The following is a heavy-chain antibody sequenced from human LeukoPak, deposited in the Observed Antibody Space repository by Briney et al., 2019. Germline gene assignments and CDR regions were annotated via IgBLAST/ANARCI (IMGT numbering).Heavy chain of an antibody. V-gene: IGHV4-59*01. CDR3: ARSYSYGYYYYYYMGV. Sequence: SETLSLTCTVSGGSISSYYWSWIRQPPGKGLEWIGYIYYSGSTNYNPSLKSRVTISVDTSKNQFSLKLSSVTAADTAVYYCARSYSYGYYYYYYMGVWGKGTTVTVSS. D-gene: IGHD5-18*01. J-gene: IGHJ6*03. CDR1: GGSISSYY. CDR2: IYYSGST.